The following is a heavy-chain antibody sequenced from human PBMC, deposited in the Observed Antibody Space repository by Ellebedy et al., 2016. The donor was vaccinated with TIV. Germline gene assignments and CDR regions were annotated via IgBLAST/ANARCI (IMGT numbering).Heavy chain of an antibody. V-gene: IGHV1-69*10. CDR3: ARDRDSSSWYFGGYYYYGMDV. Sequence: AASLKVSCKASGGTFSSYVITWVRQDPGQGLAGMGGIMPILDIANYAQKFQGRVTITADKSTSTAYMELSSLRSEATAVYYCARDRDSSSWYFGGYYYYGMDVWGQGTTVTVSS. CDR1: GGTFSSYV. J-gene: IGHJ6*02. D-gene: IGHD6-13*01. CDR2: IMPILDIA.